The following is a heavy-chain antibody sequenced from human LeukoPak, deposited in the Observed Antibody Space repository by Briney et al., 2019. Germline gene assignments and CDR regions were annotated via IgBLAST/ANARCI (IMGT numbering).Heavy chain of an antibody. CDR3: ARPSYDSSGYDPPDAFDI. V-gene: IGHV4-59*01. J-gene: IGHJ3*02. Sequence: PSETLSLTXTVSGGSISSYYWSWIRQPPGKGLEWIGYIYYSGSTNYNPSLKSRVTISVDTSKNQFSLKLSSVTAADTAVYYCARPSYDSSGYDPPDAFDIWGQGTMVTVSS. CDR1: GGSISSYY. CDR2: IYYSGST. D-gene: IGHD3-22*01.